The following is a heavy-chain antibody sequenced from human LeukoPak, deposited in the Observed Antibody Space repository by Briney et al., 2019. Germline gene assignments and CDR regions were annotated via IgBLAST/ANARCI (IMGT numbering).Heavy chain of an antibody. J-gene: IGHJ6*02. CDR1: GDSISSYY. CDR3: ARSIRSIRGSDYYYGMDV. CDR2: ISPDGSP. V-gene: IGHV4-4*07. Sequence: PSETLSLTCTVSGDSISSYYWSWIRQSAGKGLEWIGRISPDGSPNYNPSLKSRVTMSGDTSKNEFYLTINSVTAADTAMYYCARSIRSIRGSDYYYGMDVWGQGTTVTVSS. D-gene: IGHD2-21*01.